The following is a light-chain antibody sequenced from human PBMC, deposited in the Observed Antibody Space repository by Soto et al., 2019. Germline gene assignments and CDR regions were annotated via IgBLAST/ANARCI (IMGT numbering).Light chain of an antibody. Sequence: EIVMTQSPATLSVSPGERATLSCWASQSVSSNLAWYQQKPGQAPRLLIFGASTRVTGIPARFSGSGSGTEFTLNISSLQSEDFAIYYCQQYNNGPPDTFGQGTKLEIK. J-gene: IGKJ2*01. CDR1: QSVSSN. CDR2: GAS. CDR3: QQYNNGPPDT. V-gene: IGKV3-15*01.